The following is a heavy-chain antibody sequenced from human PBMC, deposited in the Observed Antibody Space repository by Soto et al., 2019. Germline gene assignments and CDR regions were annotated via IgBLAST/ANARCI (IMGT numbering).Heavy chain of an antibody. V-gene: IGHV1-24*01. J-gene: IGHJ4*02. CDR2: FDPEDGET. D-gene: IGHD6-19*01. Sequence: ASVTVSCKVSGYTLTELSMHWVRQAPGKGLEWMGGFDPEDGETIYAQKFQGRVTMTEDTSTDTAYMELSSLRSEDAAVYYCATTIAVAGTPFDYWGQGTLVTVSS. CDR3: ATTIAVAGTPFDY. CDR1: GYTLTELS.